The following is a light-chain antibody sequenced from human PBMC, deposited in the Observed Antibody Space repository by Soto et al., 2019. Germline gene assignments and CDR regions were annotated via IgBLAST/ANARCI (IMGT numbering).Light chain of an antibody. V-gene: IGKV3-15*01. J-gene: IGKJ5*01. CDR2: GTS. Sequence: EIVMTQSPASLSFSPVEIFTLSCRAGQSVASNLAWYQQKPGQAPILLIYGTSTRATGVPARFSGSGSGTDFTLTISSLQAADFAVYHCQHYNNWPITFGQGTRLEIK. CDR3: QHYNNWPIT. CDR1: QSVASN.